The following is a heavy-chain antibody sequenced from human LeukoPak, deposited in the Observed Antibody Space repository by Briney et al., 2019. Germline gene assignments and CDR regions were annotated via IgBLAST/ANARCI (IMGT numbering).Heavy chain of an antibody. CDR1: GASITSTKW. J-gene: IGHJ4*02. Sequence: PSETLSLTCAVSGASITSTKWWSWVRQPPGKGLEWIGEMHHRGSSNYNPSLKSRVTVSVDKSNNQFSLRLTSVTAADTAVYYCARGTMTTVTYYFDYWGQGTLVTVSS. CDR3: ARGTMTTVTYYFDY. V-gene: IGHV4-4*02. D-gene: IGHD4-17*01. CDR2: MHHRGSS.